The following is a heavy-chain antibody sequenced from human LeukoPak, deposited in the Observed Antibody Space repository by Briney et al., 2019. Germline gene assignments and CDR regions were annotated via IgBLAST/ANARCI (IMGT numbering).Heavy chain of an antibody. Sequence: GASVKVSCKASGYTFTGYYMHWVRQAPGQGLEWMGWINPNSGGTNYAQKFQGRVTMTRDTSISTAYMELSRLRSDDTAVYYCARVAQAGLLLWCNWFDPWGQGTLVTVSS. J-gene: IGHJ5*02. V-gene: IGHV1-2*02. CDR3: ARVAQAGLLLWCNWFDP. CDR1: GYTFTGYY. CDR2: INPNSGGT. D-gene: IGHD3-22*01.